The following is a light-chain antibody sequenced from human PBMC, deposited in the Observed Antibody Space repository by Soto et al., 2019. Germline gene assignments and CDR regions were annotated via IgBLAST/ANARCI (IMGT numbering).Light chain of an antibody. V-gene: IGKV3-20*01. Sequence: EIVLTQSPGTLSLSPGERATLSCRASQSVSSSYLAWYQQKPGQAPRLLIYGASSRATGIPDRFSGSGSGTDFTLTISRLEPEDFAVYYCQQYGSSYLRTMYTFGQGTKLEIK. CDR3: QQYGSSYLRTMYT. CDR2: GAS. CDR1: QSVSSSY. J-gene: IGKJ2*01.